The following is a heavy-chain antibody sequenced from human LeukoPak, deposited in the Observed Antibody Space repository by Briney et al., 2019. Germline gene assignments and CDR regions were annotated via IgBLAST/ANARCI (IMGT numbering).Heavy chain of an antibody. CDR1: GYSISSGYY. CDR2: IYHSGST. Sequence: PSETLSLTCTVSGYSISSGYYWGWIRRPPGKGREWIGSIYHSGSTYYNPSLKSRVTISVDTSKNQFSLKLSSVTAADTAVYYCARALVVVTQTYFDYWGQGTLVTVSS. V-gene: IGHV4-38-2*02. J-gene: IGHJ4*02. CDR3: ARALVVVTQTYFDY. D-gene: IGHD2-21*02.